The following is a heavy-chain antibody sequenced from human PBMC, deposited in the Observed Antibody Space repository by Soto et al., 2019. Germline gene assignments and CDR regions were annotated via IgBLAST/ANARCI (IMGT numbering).Heavy chain of an antibody. CDR3: ARAFSSSSWYRTFDD. J-gene: IGHJ4*02. Sequence: SDTPSLTCTVSGGSISSYYWSWIRQPPGKGLEWIGYIYYSGSTNYNPSLKSRVTISVDTSKNQFSLKLSSVTAADTAVYYCARAFSSSSWYRTFDDWGQGTLVTVSS. D-gene: IGHD6-13*01. CDR1: GGSISSYY. V-gene: IGHV4-59*01. CDR2: IYYSGST.